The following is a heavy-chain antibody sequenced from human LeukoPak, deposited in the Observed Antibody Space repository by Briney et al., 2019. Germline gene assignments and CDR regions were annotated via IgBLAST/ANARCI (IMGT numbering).Heavy chain of an antibody. D-gene: IGHD3-22*01. CDR3: ARDPAADSSGYYLFDY. CDR2: IYYSGST. V-gene: IGHV4-39*07. CDR1: GGSISSSSYY. J-gene: IGHJ4*02. Sequence: PSETLSLTCTVSGGSISSSSYYWGWIRQPPGKGLEWIGSIYYSGSTYYNPSLKSRVTISVDTSKNQFSLKLSSVTAADTAVYYCARDPAADSSGYYLFDYWGQGTLVTVSS.